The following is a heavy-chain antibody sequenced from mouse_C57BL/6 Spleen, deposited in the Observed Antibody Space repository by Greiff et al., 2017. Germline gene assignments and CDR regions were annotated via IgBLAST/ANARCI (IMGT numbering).Heavy chain of an antibody. D-gene: IGHD2-3*01. CDR1: GFNIKNTY. CDR3: ARSDGYYDGYFDD. Sequence: EVQLQESVAELVRPGASVKLSCAASGFNIKNTYMHWVKQRPEQGLEWIGRIDPANGSTTYAPKFPGKAPITADTSSNTAYLQLSILTSEDAAIYYCARSDGYYDGYFDDWGTGTTVTVSS. CDR2: IDPANGST. J-gene: IGHJ1*03. V-gene: IGHV14-3*01.